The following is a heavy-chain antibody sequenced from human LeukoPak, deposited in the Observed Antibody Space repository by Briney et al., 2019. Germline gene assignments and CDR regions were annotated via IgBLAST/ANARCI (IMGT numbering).Heavy chain of an antibody. D-gene: IGHD1-26*01. J-gene: IGHJ4*02. V-gene: IGHV4-4*02. Sequence: PSGTLSLTCAVPGGSILTTNWWRWVRQPPGKGLEWLGEVHLSGASNYNPSLKSRVNMSIDKSKNQLSLELTSVTAADTAIYYGTRESGAFSPFGFWGQGTLVTVSS. CDR2: VHLSGAS. CDR1: GGSILTTNW. CDR3: TRESGAFSPFGF.